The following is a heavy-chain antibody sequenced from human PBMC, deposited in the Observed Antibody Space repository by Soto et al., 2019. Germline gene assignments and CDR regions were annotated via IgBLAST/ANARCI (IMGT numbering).Heavy chain of an antibody. Sequence: GGSLRLSCAASGFNFIGSVIHWVRQASGKGLEWVGRIRSKANNYATGYAASVKGRFTISRDDSKNTAYLQMNSLKSEDTAVYYCSRLVVWGQGSLVTVSS. D-gene: IGHD2-15*01. CDR1: GFNFIGSV. CDR3: SRLVV. CDR2: IRSKANNYAT. J-gene: IGHJ4*02. V-gene: IGHV3-73*01.